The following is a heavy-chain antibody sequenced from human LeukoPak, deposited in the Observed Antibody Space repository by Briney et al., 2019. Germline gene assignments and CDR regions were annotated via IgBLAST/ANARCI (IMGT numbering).Heavy chain of an antibody. Sequence: GGSLRLSCAASGFTFSTYAMHWVRQAPGEGLEWVAIISFDGSNKYYADSVKGRFTISRDNSKNTLYLQMNSLRAEDTALYYCARASGYGDTDWSFDLWGRGTLVTVSS. CDR1: GFTFSTYA. CDR3: ARASGYGDTDWSFDL. J-gene: IGHJ2*01. V-gene: IGHV3-30-3*01. D-gene: IGHD4-17*01. CDR2: ISFDGSNK.